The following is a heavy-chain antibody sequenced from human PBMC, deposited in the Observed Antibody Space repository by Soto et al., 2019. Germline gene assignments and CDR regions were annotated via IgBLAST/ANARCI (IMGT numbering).Heavy chain of an antibody. Sequence: ASVKVSCKASGYTFTSYAMHWVRQAPGQRLEWMGWINAGNGNTKYSQKFQGRVTITRDASASTAYMELSSLRSEDTAVYYCARSLVRGGGGDYYYYGMDVWGQGTTVTVSS. J-gene: IGHJ6*02. CDR3: ARSLVRGGGGDYYYYGMDV. D-gene: IGHD2-15*01. CDR2: INAGNGNT. V-gene: IGHV1-3*01. CDR1: GYTFTSYA.